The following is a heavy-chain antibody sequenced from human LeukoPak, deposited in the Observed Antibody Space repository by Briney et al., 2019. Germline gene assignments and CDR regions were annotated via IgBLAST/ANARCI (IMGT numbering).Heavy chain of an antibody. CDR2: ISSSGSTI. CDR1: GFTFSSYE. CDR3: AREVLLWFGELSVPLGY. V-gene: IGHV3-48*03. Sequence: GGSLRLSCAASGFTFSSYEMNWVRQAPGKGLEWVSYISSSGSTIYYADSVKGRFTISRDNAKNSLYLQMNSLRAEDTAVYYCAREVLLWFGELSVPLGYWGQGTLVTVSS. J-gene: IGHJ4*02. D-gene: IGHD3-10*01.